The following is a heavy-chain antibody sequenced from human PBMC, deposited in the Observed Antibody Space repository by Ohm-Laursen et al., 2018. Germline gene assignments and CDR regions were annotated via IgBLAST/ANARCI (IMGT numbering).Heavy chain of an antibody. J-gene: IGHJ5*02. V-gene: IGHV3-53*01. CDR3: ALVPRGWFDP. CDR1: GFIVSSND. Sequence: SLRLSCAASGFIVSSNDMSWVRQAPGKGLEWVSVIYSGGSTYLADSVKGRFTISRDNSKNTLYLQMNSLSTDDTAVYYCALVPRGWFDPWGQGTLVTVSS. CDR2: IYSGGST. D-gene: IGHD2-8*01.